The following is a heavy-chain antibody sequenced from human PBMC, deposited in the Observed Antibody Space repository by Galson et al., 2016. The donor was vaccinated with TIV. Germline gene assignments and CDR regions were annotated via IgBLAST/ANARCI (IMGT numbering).Heavy chain of an antibody. J-gene: IGHJ3*01. V-gene: IGHV3-9*01. Sequence: SLRLSCAASGFTFDDFVMHWVRQAPGKGLEWVSGMTWNGNEIGYADSVRGRFTISRDSATNSLYLQMNSLRPEDTALYFCSSGILGVNTVAVDVWGQGTLVTVSS. CDR2: MTWNGNEI. CDR1: GFTFDDFV. CDR3: SSGILGVNTVAVDV. D-gene: IGHD1-26*01.